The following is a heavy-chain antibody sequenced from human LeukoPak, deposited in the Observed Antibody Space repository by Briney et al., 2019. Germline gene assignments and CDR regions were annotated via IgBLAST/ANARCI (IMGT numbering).Heavy chain of an antibody. CDR1: GFTFSSYA. Sequence: GGSLRLSCAASGFTFSSYAMSWVRQAPGKGLEWVSAISGSGGSTYYADSVKGRFTISRDNSKNTLYLQMNSLRAEDTAVYYCARQTYYYDSSGYHDWGQGTLVTVSS. V-gene: IGHV3-23*01. J-gene: IGHJ4*02. CDR2: ISGSGGST. D-gene: IGHD3-22*01. CDR3: ARQTYYYDSSGYHD.